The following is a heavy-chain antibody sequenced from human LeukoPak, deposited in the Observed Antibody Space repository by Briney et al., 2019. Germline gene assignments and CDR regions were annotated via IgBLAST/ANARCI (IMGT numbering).Heavy chain of an antibody. Sequence: PSETLSLTCAVSGYSISSDYFWGWIRQPPGKGLEWIGNIYHSGSPYYNPSLKSRVTISLDTSKNQFSLKLSSVTAADTALYYCASSFCGGGSCYYHFDYWGQGTLVTVSS. D-gene: IGHD2-15*01. CDR3: ASSFCGGGSCYYHFDY. V-gene: IGHV4-38-2*01. CDR1: GYSISSDYF. CDR2: IYHSGSP. J-gene: IGHJ4*02.